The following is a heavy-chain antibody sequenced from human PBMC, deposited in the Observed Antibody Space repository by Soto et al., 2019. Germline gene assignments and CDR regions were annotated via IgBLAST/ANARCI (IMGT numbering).Heavy chain of an antibody. V-gene: IGHV5-51*01. CDR3: ARHPSGYSYGYVDYYSMDV. J-gene: IGHJ6*02. CDR1: GYSFTSYW. Sequence: GESLKISCKGSGYSFTSYWIGWVRQMPGKGLEWMGIIYPGDSDTRYSPSFQGQVTISADKSISTAYLQWSSLKASDTAMYYCARHPSGYSYGYVDYYSMDVWGQGTTVTVSS. D-gene: IGHD5-18*01. CDR2: IYPGDSDT.